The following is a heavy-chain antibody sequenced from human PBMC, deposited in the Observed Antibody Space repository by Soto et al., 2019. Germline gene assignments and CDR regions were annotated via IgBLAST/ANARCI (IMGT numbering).Heavy chain of an antibody. J-gene: IGHJ6*03. D-gene: IGHD5-12*01. CDR3: AREDSFYEAYRYYYYYMDV. Sequence: GGSLRLACAASGFTFSTYSMNWVRQAPGKGLEWVSYISSSSRIIYYADSVKGRFTISRDNAKNSLYLQMNSLRAEDTAVYYCAREDSFYEAYRYYYYYMDVWGKGITVTGSS. V-gene: IGHV3-48*01. CDR2: ISSSSRII. CDR1: GFTFSTYS.